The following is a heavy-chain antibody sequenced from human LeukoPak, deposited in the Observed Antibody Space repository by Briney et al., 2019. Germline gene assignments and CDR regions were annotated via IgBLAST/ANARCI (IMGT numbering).Heavy chain of an antibody. CDR2: ISSSSSYI. Sequence: PGGSLRLSCAASGFTFSSYSMNWVRQAPGKGLEWVSSISSSSSYIYYADSVKGRFTISRDNAKNSLYLQMNSLRAEDTAVYYCARGRGWCGGDCYSYYYYYYMDVWGKGTTVTVSS. CDR3: ARGRGWCGGDCYSYYYYYYMDV. V-gene: IGHV3-21*01. J-gene: IGHJ6*03. CDR1: GFTFSSYS. D-gene: IGHD2-21*02.